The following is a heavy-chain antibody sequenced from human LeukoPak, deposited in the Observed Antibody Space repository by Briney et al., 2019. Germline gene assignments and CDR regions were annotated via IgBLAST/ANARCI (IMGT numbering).Heavy chain of an antibody. Sequence: GGSLRLSCAASGFTFSSYSMNWVRQAPGKGLEWVSSISSSSSYIYYADSVKGRFTISRDNAKNSLYLQMNSLRAEDTAVYYCARTPSYYYDSNGYYYFPFDYWGQGTLVTVSS. CDR2: ISSSSSYI. CDR3: ARTPSYYYDSNGYYYFPFDY. J-gene: IGHJ4*02. CDR1: GFTFSSYS. D-gene: IGHD3-22*01. V-gene: IGHV3-21*01.